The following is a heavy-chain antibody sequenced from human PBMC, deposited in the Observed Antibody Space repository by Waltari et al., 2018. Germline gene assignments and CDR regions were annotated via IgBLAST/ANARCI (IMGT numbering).Heavy chain of an antibody. CDR2: FTGGDPLT. CDR1: GVTFSNYG. J-gene: IGHJ4*02. D-gene: IGHD6-19*01. Sequence: EVQLLESGGGLVPPGGSLRRSGAASGVTFSNYGMGWVLQAPGKGLEWVSSFTGGDPLTFYADSVKGRFTISRDNSKKTLYLQMESLRAEDTAIYYCAKQGVGWLVDFELWGQGTLVTVSS. V-gene: IGHV3-23*01. CDR3: AKQGVGWLVDFEL.